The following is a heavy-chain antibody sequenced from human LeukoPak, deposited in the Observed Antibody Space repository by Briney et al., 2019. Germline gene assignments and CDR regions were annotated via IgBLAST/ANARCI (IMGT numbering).Heavy chain of an antibody. CDR1: GFTFSSYG. J-gene: IGHJ4*02. V-gene: IGHV3-30*18. CDR2: ISSDGSNK. CDR3: AKGGDGYNYGSYFDY. Sequence: HPGRSLRLSCAASGFTFSSYGMHWVRQAPGKGLEWVANISSDGSNKYYTDSVKGRFTISRDNSKNTLFLQMNSLRAEDTAVYYCAKGGDGYNYGSYFDYWGQGTLVTVSS. D-gene: IGHD5-24*01.